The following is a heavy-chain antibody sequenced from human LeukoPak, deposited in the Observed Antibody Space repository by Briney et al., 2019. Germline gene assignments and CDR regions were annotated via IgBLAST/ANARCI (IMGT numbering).Heavy chain of an antibody. D-gene: IGHD2-2*01. CDR3: AKAGERGTSSYYYMDV. Sequence: GGSLRLSCAASGFTVSSNYMSWVRQAPGKVLEWVAVISYDGSNKYYADSVKGRFTISRDNSKNTLYLQMNSLRAEDTAVYYCAKAGERGTSSYYYMDVWGKGTTVTVSS. V-gene: IGHV3-30*18. CDR2: ISYDGSNK. J-gene: IGHJ6*03. CDR1: GFTVSSNY.